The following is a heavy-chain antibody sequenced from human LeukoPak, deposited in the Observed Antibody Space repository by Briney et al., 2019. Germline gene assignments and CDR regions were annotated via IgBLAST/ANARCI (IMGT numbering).Heavy chain of an antibody. D-gene: IGHD3-10*01. J-gene: IGHJ6*02. V-gene: IGHV4-59*08. CDR1: GGSISSYY. CDR2: IYYSGST. Sequence: PSETLSLTCTVSGGSISSYYWSWTRQPPGKGLEWIGYIYYSGSTNYNPSLKSRVTISVDTSKNQFSLKLSSVTAADTAVYYCARSLVRGYYGMDVWGQGTTVTVSS. CDR3: ARSLVRGYYGMDV.